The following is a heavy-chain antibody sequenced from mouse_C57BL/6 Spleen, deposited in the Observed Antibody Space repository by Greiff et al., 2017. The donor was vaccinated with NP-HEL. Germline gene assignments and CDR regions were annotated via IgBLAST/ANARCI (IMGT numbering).Heavy chain of an antibody. CDR3: ARYYYGSSYEYFDV. D-gene: IGHD1-1*01. CDR2: IWSGGST. J-gene: IGHJ1*03. Sequence: QVQLKESGPGLVQPSQSLSITCTVSGFSLTSYGVHWVRQSPGKGLEWLGVIWSGGSTDYNAAFISRLSISKDNSKSQVFFKMNSLQADDTAIYYCARYYYGSSYEYFDVWGTGTTVTVSS. CDR1: GFSLTSYG. V-gene: IGHV2-2*01.